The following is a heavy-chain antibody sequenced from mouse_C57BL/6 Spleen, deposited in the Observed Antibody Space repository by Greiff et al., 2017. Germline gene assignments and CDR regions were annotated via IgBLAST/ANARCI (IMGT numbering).Heavy chain of an antibody. J-gene: IGHJ3*01. CDR2: IWSGGST. V-gene: IGHV2-2*01. CDR3: ASHYGYDPFAY. CDR1: GFSLTSYG. D-gene: IGHD2-2*01. Sequence: VQLQQSGPGLVQPSQSLSITCTVSGFSLTSYGVHWVRQSPGKGLEWLGVIWSGGSTDYNAAFISRLSISKDNSKSQVFFKMNSLQADDTAIYYCASHYGYDPFAYWGQGTLVTVSA.